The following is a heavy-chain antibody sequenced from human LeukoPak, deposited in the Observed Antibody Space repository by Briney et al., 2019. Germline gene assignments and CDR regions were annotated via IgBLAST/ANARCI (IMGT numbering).Heavy chain of an antibody. D-gene: IGHD6-13*01. V-gene: IGHV3-48*04. CDR2: ISSSSSTI. J-gene: IGHJ4*02. Sequence: GGSLRLSCAASGFTFSSYSMNWVRQAPGKGLEWVSYISSSSSTIYYADSVKGRFTISRDNAKNTLYLQMNSLRAEDTAVYYCARDSNGGAAAGRDWGQGTLVTVSS. CDR1: GFTFSSYS. CDR3: ARDSNGGAAAGRD.